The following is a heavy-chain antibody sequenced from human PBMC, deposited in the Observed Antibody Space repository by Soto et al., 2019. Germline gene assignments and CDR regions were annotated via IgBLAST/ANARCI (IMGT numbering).Heavy chain of an antibody. Sequence: PSETLSLTCTVSGGSISSYYWSWIRQPPGKGLEWIGYIYYSGSTNYNPSLKSRVTISVDTSKNQFSLKLSSVTAADTAVYYCASMDCGGDCLPDYWGQGTLVTVSS. D-gene: IGHD2-21*02. V-gene: IGHV4-59*01. J-gene: IGHJ4*02. CDR3: ASMDCGGDCLPDY. CDR1: GGSISSYY. CDR2: IYYSGST.